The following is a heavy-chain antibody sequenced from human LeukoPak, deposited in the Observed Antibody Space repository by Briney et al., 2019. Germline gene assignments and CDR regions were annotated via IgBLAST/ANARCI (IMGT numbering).Heavy chain of an antibody. V-gene: IGHV3-23*01. CDR3: AKDQYCSSTSCYYYYGMDV. D-gene: IGHD2-2*01. CDR1: GFTFSNYA. CDR2: IGGSGGST. J-gene: IGHJ6*02. Sequence: GGSLRLSGAASGFTFSNYAMTWARQAPGKGLEWVSTIGGSGGSTYYADSVKGRFTISRDNSKNTLFLQMNSLRAEDTAVYYCAKDQYCSSTSCYYYYGMDVWGQGTTVTVS.